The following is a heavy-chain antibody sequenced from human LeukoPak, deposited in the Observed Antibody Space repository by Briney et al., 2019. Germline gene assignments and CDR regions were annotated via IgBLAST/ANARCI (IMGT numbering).Heavy chain of an antibody. CDR2: IWYDGSNK. V-gene: IGHV3-33*01. Sequence: PGRSLRLSCAASGFTFSSYGMHWVRQAPGKGLEWVAVIWYDGSNKYYADSVKGRFTISRDNSKNTLYLQMNSLRAEDTAVCYCARERDQGYYGMDVWGQGTTVTVSS. J-gene: IGHJ6*02. CDR1: GFTFSSYG. CDR3: ARERDQGYYGMDV.